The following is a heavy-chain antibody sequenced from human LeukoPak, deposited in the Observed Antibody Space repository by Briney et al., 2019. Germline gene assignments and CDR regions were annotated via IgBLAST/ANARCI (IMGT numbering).Heavy chain of an antibody. V-gene: IGHV1-69*13. CDR2: IIPILGTI. CDR1: GGTFSSYA. Sequence: ASVKVSCKASGGTFSSYAISWVRQAPGQGLEWMGGIIPILGTIKYAQKFQGRVTITADESTSTAYMELSSLRSEDTAVYYCASSYCGGDCYTFNWYFDLWGRGTLVTVSS. D-gene: IGHD2-21*02. J-gene: IGHJ2*01. CDR3: ASSYCGGDCYTFNWYFDL.